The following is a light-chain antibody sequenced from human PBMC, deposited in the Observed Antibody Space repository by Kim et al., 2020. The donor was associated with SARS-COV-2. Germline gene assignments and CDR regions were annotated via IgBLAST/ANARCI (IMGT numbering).Light chain of an antibody. Sequence: DIQMTQSPSSLSASVGDRLNITCRASQSIATYLHWYQHQPGKAPKLLIYAASSLRSGVPSRFGGSGSGTHFTLTISSLQPEDVATYYCQHSFSAPYTFGQGTKLEIK. CDR2: AAS. CDR3: QHSFSAPYT. CDR1: QSIATY. V-gene: IGKV1-39*01. J-gene: IGKJ2*01.